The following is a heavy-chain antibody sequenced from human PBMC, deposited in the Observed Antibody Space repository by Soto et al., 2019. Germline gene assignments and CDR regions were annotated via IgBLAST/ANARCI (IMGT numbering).Heavy chain of an antibody. J-gene: IGHJ6*02. Sequence: ASVKVPCKASGYTFTSYDIDRVRQSTGPGLEWMGWMNPNSGNTGYAQKFQGRVTMTRNTSISTAYMELNSLRAEDTAVYYCAFLPYYDILTGYYTHLIDYGMDGWGQGTTVTASS. CDR2: MNPNSGNT. CDR3: AFLPYYDILTGYYTHLIDYGMDG. CDR1: GYTFTSYD. V-gene: IGHV1-8*01. D-gene: IGHD3-9*01.